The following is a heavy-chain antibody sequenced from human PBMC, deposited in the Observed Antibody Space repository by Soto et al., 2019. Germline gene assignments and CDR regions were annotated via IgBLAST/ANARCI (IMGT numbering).Heavy chain of an antibody. J-gene: IGHJ6*02. CDR1: GYPFTSYG. Sequence: QVQLVQSGAEVKKPGASVTVYCKSSGYPFTSYGITWVRQAPGQGLEWMGWLSAYNGNTNYAQKLQGRVTMTTDTSTSTDYLELRSLSSDDTALYYCARDKSSSSRDFYYYYGMDVWGQGTTVTVSS. D-gene: IGHD6-6*01. V-gene: IGHV1-18*01. CDR2: LSAYNGNT. CDR3: ARDKSSSSRDFYYYYGMDV.